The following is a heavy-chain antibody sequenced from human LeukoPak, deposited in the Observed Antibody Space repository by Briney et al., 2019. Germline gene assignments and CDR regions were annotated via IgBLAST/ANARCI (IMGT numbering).Heavy chain of an antibody. J-gene: IGHJ3*02. Sequence: SSETLSLTCAVSGGSISSVGYSWSWIRQPPGKGLGWIGYIYHSGSTYYHPSLKSRVTISVDRSKNQFSMKLSSVTPADTAVYYCARVITMIVVVDIWGQGTMVSVSS. CDR3: ARVITMIVVVDI. CDR2: IYHSGST. D-gene: IGHD3-22*01. CDR1: GGSISSVGYS. V-gene: IGHV4-30-2*01.